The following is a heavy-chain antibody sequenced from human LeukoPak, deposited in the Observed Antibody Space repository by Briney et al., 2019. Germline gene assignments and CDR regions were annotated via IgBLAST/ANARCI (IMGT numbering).Heavy chain of an antibody. V-gene: IGHV1-2*06. J-gene: IGHJ3*02. CDR2: INPNSGGT. CDR1: GYTFTGYY. CDR3: ARGSVVVRGAFDI. D-gene: IGHD3-22*01. Sequence: ASVKVSCKASGYTFTGYYMHLVRQAPGQGLEWMGRINPNSGGTNYAQKFQGRVTMTRDTSISTAYMELSRLRSDDTAVYYCARGSVVVRGAFDIWGQGTMVTVSS.